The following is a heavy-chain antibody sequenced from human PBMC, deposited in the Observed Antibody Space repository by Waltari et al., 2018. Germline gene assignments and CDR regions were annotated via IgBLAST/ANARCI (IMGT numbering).Heavy chain of an antibody. Sequence: QVQLQQWGAGLLKPSETLSLNCAVYGGSFSGYYWSWIRQPPGKGLEWIGEINHSGSTNYNPSLKSRVTISVDTSKNQFSLKLSSVTAADTAVYYCARGRPYYDYVWGSYRFETRDYWGQGTLVTVSS. CDR2: INHSGST. CDR1: GGSFSGYY. J-gene: IGHJ4*02. D-gene: IGHD3-16*02. CDR3: ARGRPYYDYVWGSYRFETRDY. V-gene: IGHV4-34*01.